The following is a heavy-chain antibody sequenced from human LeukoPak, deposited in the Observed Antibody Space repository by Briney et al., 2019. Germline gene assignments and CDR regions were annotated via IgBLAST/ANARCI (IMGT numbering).Heavy chain of an antibody. J-gene: IGHJ4*02. CDR2: IYYSGST. D-gene: IGHD3-3*01. CDR1: GDSISSSSYY. V-gene: IGHV4-39*01. CDR3: ARHYDFWSGYFYFDY. Sequence: SETLSLTCTVSGDSISSSSYYWGWIRQPPGKGLEWIGSIYYSGSTYYNPSLKSRVTISVDTSKNQFSLKLSSVTAADTAVYYCARHYDFWSGYFYFDYWGQGTLVTVSS.